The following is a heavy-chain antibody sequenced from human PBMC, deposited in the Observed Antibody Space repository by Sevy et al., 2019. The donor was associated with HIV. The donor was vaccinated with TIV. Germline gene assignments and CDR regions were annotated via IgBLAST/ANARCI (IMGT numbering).Heavy chain of an antibody. CDR3: ARVGYCRAGTCFSGFYYAMDV. CDR1: GFTLTNEF. D-gene: IGHD2-15*01. V-gene: IGHV3-53*01. CDR2: DYSGGAT. J-gene: IGHJ6*02. Sequence: GGSLRLACAVSGFTLTNEFFSWVRRAPGKGLEWVAVDYSGGATYYADSVKGRFTISRDKSKSTLYLQMKSLRAEDTAVYYCARVGYCRAGTCFSGFYYAMDVWGQGTTVTVSS.